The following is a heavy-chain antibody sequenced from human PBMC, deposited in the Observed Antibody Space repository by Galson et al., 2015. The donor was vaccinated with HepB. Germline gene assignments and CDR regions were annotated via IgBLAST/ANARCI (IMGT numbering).Heavy chain of an antibody. CDR3: VKITMVRGLHY. Sequence: SLRLSCAASGFTFSSYAMHWVRQAPGKGLEYVSAISSNGGSTYYADSVKGRFTISRDNSKNTLYLQMSSLRAEDTAVYYCVKITMVRGLHYWGQGTLVTVSS. D-gene: IGHD3-10*01. CDR2: ISSNGGST. V-gene: IGHV3-64D*06. CDR1: GFTFSSYA. J-gene: IGHJ4*02.